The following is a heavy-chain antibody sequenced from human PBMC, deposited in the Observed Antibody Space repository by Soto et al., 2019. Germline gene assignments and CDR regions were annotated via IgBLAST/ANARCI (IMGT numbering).Heavy chain of an antibody. CDR2: IRSKAYGGTT. V-gene: IGHV3-49*05. D-gene: IGHD6-19*01. J-gene: IGHJ5*02. CDR3: TRDREEMGIAVAGAHHWFDP. CDR1: GFTFGDYA. Sequence: EVQLVESGGGLVKPGRSLRLSCTASGFTFGDYAMSWFRQAPGKGLEWVGFIRSKAYGGTTEYAASVKGRFTISRDDSKSIAYLQMNSLKTEDTAVYYCTRDREEMGIAVAGAHHWFDPWGQGTLVTVSS.